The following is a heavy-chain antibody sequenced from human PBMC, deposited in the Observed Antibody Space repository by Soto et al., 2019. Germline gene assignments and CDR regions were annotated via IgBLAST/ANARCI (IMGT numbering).Heavy chain of an antibody. V-gene: IGHV1-18*01. D-gene: IGHD3-22*01. J-gene: IGHJ4*02. CDR3: ARDTSQYYYDSSGYYYLWDY. CDR2: ISAYNGNT. CDR1: GYTFTSYG. Sequence: QVQLVQSGAEVKKPGASVKVSCKASGYTFTSYGISWVRQAPGQGLEWMGWISAYNGNTNYAQKLQGRVTMTTDTSTSTAYMELRSLRSDDTAVYYCARDTSQYYYDSSGYYYLWDYCGQGTLVTVSS.